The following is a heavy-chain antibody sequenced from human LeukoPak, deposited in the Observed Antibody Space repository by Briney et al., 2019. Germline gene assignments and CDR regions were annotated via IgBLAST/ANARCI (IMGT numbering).Heavy chain of an antibody. V-gene: IGHV4-59*01. CDR1: GGSISSYY. CDR2: IYYSGST. J-gene: IGHJ3*02. D-gene: IGHD6-13*01. CDR3: AGDEIAALQGSSWYDDAFDI. Sequence: SETLSLTCTVSGGSISSYYRSWIRQPPGRGLEWIGYIYYSGSTNCNPSLKSRVTISVDTSKNQFSLKLSSVTAADTAVYYCAGDEIAALQGSSWYDDAFDIWGQGTMVTVSS.